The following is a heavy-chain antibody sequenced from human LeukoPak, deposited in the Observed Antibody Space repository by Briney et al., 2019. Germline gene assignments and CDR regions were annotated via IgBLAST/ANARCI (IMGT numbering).Heavy chain of an antibody. Sequence: SETLSLTCAVSGGSISSGGYSWSWIRQPPGKGLEWIGYIYYSGSTYYNPSLKSRVTISVDTSKNQFSLKLSSVTAADTAVYYCARAGLTIFGVVSYGFDPWGQGTLVTVSS. J-gene: IGHJ5*02. D-gene: IGHD3-3*01. CDR2: IYYSGST. V-gene: IGHV4-30-4*01. CDR3: ARAGLTIFGVVSYGFDP. CDR1: GGSISSGGYS.